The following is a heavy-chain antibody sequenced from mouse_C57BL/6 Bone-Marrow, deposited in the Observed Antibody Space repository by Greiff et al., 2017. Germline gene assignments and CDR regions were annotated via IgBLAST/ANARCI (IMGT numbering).Heavy chain of an antibody. CDR1: GFNIKDDY. D-gene: IGHD1-1*01. CDR3: TPITTVVGGYFDV. CDR2: IDPENGDT. V-gene: IGHV14-4*01. J-gene: IGHJ1*03. Sequence: EVQLQQSGAELVRPGASVKLSCTASGFNIKDDYMHWVKQRPEQGLEWIGWIDPENGDTEYASKFQGKATITADTSSNTAYLQLSSLTSEDTAVYYCTPITTVVGGYFDVGGTGTTVTVSS.